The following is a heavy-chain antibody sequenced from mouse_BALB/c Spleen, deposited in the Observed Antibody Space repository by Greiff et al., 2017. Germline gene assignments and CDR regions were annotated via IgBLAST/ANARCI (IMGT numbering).Heavy chain of an antibody. CDR2: ISYDGSN. Sequence: DVQLQESGPGLVKPSQSLSLTCSVTGYSITSGYYWNWIRQFPGNKLEWMGYISYDGSNNYNPSLKNRISITRDTSKNQFFLKLNSVTTEDTATYYCAREKGLRGAMDYWGQGTSVTVSS. J-gene: IGHJ4*01. D-gene: IGHD2-4*01. CDR3: AREKGLRGAMDY. CDR1: GYSITSGYY. V-gene: IGHV3-6*02.